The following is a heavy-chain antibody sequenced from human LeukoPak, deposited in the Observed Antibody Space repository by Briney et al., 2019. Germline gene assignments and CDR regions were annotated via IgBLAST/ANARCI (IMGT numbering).Heavy chain of an antibody. Sequence: PGGSLRLSCAASGFTFSSYAMSWVRQAPGKGLEWVSAISGSGGSTYYADSVKGRFTISRDNSKNSLYLQMNSLRVEDTAVYYCARDRKGGDYWGQGTLVTVSS. CDR2: ISGSGGST. D-gene: IGHD3-16*01. J-gene: IGHJ4*02. CDR3: ARDRKGGDY. V-gene: IGHV3-23*01. CDR1: GFTFSSYA.